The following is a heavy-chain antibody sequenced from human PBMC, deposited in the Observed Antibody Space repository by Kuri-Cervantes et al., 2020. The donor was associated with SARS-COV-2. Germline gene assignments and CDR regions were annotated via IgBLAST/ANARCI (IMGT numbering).Heavy chain of an antibody. D-gene: IGHD4-17*01. CDR1: GFTFNSYS. Sequence: LSLTCAASGFTFNSYSMNWVRQAPGKGLEWVSHISSSSSTIYYADSVKGRFTISRDNAKNSLYLQMNSLRAEDTAVYYCARAPTVTLDYWGQGTLVTVSS. CDR2: ISSSSSTI. CDR3: ARAPTVTLDY. V-gene: IGHV3-48*04. J-gene: IGHJ4*02.